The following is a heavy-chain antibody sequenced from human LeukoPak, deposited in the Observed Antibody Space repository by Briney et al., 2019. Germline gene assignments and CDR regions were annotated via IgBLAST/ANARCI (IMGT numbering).Heavy chain of an antibody. CDR1: GFTFSSYA. CDR3: AKGRAYGDYFVVVY. D-gene: IGHD4-17*01. J-gene: IGHJ4*02. CDR2: ISGSGGST. V-gene: IGHV3-23*01. Sequence: SGGSLRLSCAASGFTFSSYAMSWVRQAPGKGLEWVSAISGSGGSTYYADSVKGRFTISRDNSKNTLYLQMNSLRAEDTAVYYCAKGRAYGDYFVVVYWGQGTLVIVSS.